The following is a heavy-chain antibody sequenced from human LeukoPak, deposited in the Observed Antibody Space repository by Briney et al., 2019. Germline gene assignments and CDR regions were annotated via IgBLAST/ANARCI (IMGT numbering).Heavy chain of an antibody. D-gene: IGHD6-19*01. CDR1: GGSISSYY. Sequence: SETLSLTCTVSGGSISSYYLSWIRQPPGKGLEWIGYIYYSGSTNYNPSLKSRVAISVDTSKNQFSLKLSSVTAADTAVYYCARGSGWYFYWGQGTLVTVS. CDR2: IYYSGST. CDR3: ARGSGWYFY. J-gene: IGHJ4*02. V-gene: IGHV4-59*01.